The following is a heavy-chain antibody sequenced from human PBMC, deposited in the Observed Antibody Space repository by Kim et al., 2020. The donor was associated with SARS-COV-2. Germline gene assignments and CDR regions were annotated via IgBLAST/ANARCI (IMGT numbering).Heavy chain of an antibody. Sequence: PALRGRVTMSIGTSKNQFSLNLTSVTAADTAVYYCAREYQLLYRAFDYWGQGTLVTVSS. V-gene: IGHV4-4*07. J-gene: IGHJ4*02. D-gene: IGHD2-2*02. CDR3: AREYQLLYRAFDY.